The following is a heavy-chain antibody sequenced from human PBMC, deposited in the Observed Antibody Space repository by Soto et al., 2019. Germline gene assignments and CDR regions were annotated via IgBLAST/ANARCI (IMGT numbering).Heavy chain of an antibody. CDR1: GFTFSSYA. CDR3: AKESEYGDYLSPTYTHFDY. Sequence: GGSLRLSCAASGFTFSSYAMSWVRQAPGKGLEWVSAISGSGGSTYYADSVKGRFTISRDNSKNTLYLQMNSLRAEDTAVYYCAKESEYGDYLSPTYTHFDYWGQGTLVTVSS. V-gene: IGHV3-23*01. J-gene: IGHJ4*02. D-gene: IGHD4-17*01. CDR2: ISGSGGST.